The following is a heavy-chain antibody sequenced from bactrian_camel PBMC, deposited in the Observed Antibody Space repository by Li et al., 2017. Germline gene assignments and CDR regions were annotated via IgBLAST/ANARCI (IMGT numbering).Heavy chain of an antibody. CDR2: IDTGDGTS. Sequence: DVQLVESGGGSVQAGGSLKLSCAASGYTYYMGWFRQAPGREREAVASIDTGDGTSSYADSVKGRFTISLDKSEQTLYLEMNNLKPDDSAMYYCAAEGCGSGQPWHVSQAYNHWGRGTQVTVS. D-gene: IGHD3*01. CDR3: AAEGCGSGQPWHVSQAYNH. CDR1: GYTYY. J-gene: IGHJ4*01. V-gene: IGHV3S42*01.